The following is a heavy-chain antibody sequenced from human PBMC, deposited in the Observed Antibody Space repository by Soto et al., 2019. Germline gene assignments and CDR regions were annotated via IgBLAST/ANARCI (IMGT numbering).Heavy chain of an antibody. V-gene: IGHV4-4*02. CDR1: GGSMSSSNW. CDR3: ARSEATGLDY. D-gene: IGHD1-26*01. CDR2: AHHSGRT. Sequence: QVQLQESGPGLVKPSGTLSLTCTVSGGSMSSSNWWNWVRQSPGKGLEWIGEAHHSGRTNYNPSLKSRVTISVDKSKNHFSLKLSPVTAADTAVYYCARSEATGLDYWGQGTLVTVSS. J-gene: IGHJ4*02.